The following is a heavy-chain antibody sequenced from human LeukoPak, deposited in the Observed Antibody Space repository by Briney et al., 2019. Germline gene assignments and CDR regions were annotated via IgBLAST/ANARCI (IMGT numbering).Heavy chain of an antibody. CDR2: INPTGSST. D-gene: IGHD2-2*01. CDR1: GYTFTIYC. V-gene: IGHV1-46*01. CDR3: ARDLTRYCSSTSCHEAVAFDY. Sequence: ASVTVSFTASGYTFTIYCMRWMRQAPGQGLEWMGVINPTGSSTSYAQKFQGRVTMTRDMTTSTVYMELSGLRSEDTAVYYCARDLTRYCSSTSCHEAVAFDYLGQGTLVTVSS. J-gene: IGHJ4*02.